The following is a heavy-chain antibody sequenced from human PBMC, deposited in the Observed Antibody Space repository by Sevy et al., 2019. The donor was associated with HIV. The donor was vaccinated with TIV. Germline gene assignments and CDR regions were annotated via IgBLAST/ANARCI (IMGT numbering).Heavy chain of an antibody. V-gene: IGHV1-24*01. Sequence: ASVKVSCKVSGKSLTAFSMHWVRQAPGKGLEWMGSFDPEDGETIYAQKLQGRLTMTEDTSTDTAYMELSRLGSEDTAGYYCATTKDYYETSGSPFDYWGQGTLVTVSS. CDR3: ATTKDYYETSGSPFDY. CDR2: FDPEDGET. J-gene: IGHJ4*02. CDR1: GKSLTAFS. D-gene: IGHD3-22*01.